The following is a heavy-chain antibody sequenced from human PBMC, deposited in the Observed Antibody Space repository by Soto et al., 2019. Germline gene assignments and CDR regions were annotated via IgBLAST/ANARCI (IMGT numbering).Heavy chain of an antibody. Sequence: GVSLRLSCAAGGFTFSSYDMHWVRQATGKGLEWVSAIGTAGDTYYPGSVKGRFTISRENAKNSLYLQMNSLRAGDTAVYYCARGPYGSGSPIAPYYFDYWGQGTLVTVSS. V-gene: IGHV3-13*01. D-gene: IGHD3-10*01. CDR1: GFTFSSYD. J-gene: IGHJ4*02. CDR3: ARGPYGSGSPIAPYYFDY. CDR2: IGTAGDT.